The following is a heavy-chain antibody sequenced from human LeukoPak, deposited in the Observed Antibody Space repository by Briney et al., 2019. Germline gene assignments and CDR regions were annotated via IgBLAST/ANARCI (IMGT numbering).Heavy chain of an antibody. D-gene: IGHD7-27*01. CDR2: ISSSSSYI. Sequence: GGSLRLSCAASGFTFSSYSMNWVRQAPGKGLEWVSSISSSSSYIYYADSVKGRFTISRDNAKNSLYLQMNSLRAEDTAVYYCARGVTGDPHYGMDVWGQGTTVTVSS. V-gene: IGHV3-21*01. CDR1: GFTFSSYS. J-gene: IGHJ6*02. CDR3: ARGVTGDPHYGMDV.